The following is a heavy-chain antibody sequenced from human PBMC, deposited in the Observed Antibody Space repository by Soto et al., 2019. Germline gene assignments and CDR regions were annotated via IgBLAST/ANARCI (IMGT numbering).Heavy chain of an antibody. V-gene: IGHV4-31*02. CDR3: ASVKGYYYYYGMDV. Sequence: ASETLSLTCTVSGGSISSGGYYWSWIRQHPGKGLEWIGYIYYSGSTYYNPSLKSRVTISVDTSKNQFSLKLSSVTAADTAVYYCASVKGYYYYYGMDVWGQGTTVTVS. CDR2: IYYSGST. J-gene: IGHJ6*02. CDR1: GGSISSGGYY.